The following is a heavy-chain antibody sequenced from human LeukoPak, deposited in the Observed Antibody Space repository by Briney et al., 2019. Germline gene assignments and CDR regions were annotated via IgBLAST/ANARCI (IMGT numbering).Heavy chain of an antibody. CDR1: GFTFSHYW. CDR2: IKQDGSEE. V-gene: IGHV3-7*01. Sequence: GGSLRLSCAASGFTFSHYWMSWVRQAPGKGLEWVASIKQDGSEENYVDSVKGRFTFSRDNAKNSLYLQMNSLRGEDTAVYYCAGNKRGDYWGQGTLVTVSS. J-gene: IGHJ4*02. CDR3: AGNKRGDY. D-gene: IGHD1/OR15-1a*01.